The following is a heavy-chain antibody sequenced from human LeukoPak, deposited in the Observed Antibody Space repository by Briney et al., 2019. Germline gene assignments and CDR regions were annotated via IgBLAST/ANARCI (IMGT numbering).Heavy chain of an antibody. CDR2: ISGSGGST. CDR1: GFTFSSYA. J-gene: IGHJ4*02. V-gene: IGHV3-23*01. Sequence: GGSLRLSCAASGFTFSSYAMSWVRQAPGKGLEWVSAISGSGGSTYYADSVKGRFTISRDNSKNTLYLQMNSLRAEDTAVYYCAKDLPKGIAVAGTPYYFDYWGQGTLVTVSS. D-gene: IGHD6-19*01. CDR3: AKDLPKGIAVAGTPYYFDY.